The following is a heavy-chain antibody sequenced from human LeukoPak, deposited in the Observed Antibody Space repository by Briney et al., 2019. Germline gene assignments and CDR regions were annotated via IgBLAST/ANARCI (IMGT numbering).Heavy chain of an antibody. CDR1: GGTFSSYA. J-gene: IGHJ6*03. Sequence: RASVKVSCKASGGTFSSYAISWVRQAPGQGLEWMGGIIPIFGTANYAQKFQGRVTITADKSTSTAYMELSSLRSEDTAVYYCARVMAYYYYYMDVWGKGTTVTVSS. D-gene: IGHD5-24*01. CDR2: IIPIFGTA. CDR3: ARVMAYYYYYMDV. V-gene: IGHV1-69*06.